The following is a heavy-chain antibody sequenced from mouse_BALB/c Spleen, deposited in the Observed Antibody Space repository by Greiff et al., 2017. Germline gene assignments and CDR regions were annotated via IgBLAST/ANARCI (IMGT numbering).Heavy chain of an antibody. CDR3: TTSTMITTRFAY. CDR1: GYTFTSYY. D-gene: IGHD2-4*01. Sequence: QVQLQQSGAELVKPGASVKLSCKASGYTFTSYYMYWVKQRPGQGLEWIGEINPSNGGTNFNEKFKSKATLTVDKSSSTAYMQLSSLTSEDSAVYYCTTSTMITTRFAYWGQGTLVTVSA. J-gene: IGHJ3*01. CDR2: INPSNGGT. V-gene: IGHV1S81*02.